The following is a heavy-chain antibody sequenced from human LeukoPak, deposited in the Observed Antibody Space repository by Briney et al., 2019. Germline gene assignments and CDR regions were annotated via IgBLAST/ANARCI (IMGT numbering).Heavy chain of an antibody. Sequence: SVKVSCRASGYTFSNYGISWVRQAPGLGLEWMGWTSYNGNTNYAQKFQDRVAMTTDTSTTTAYMELRSLESDDTVVYYCARHSGSGWQALGYWGQGTLVTVSS. CDR1: GYTFSNYG. CDR2: TSYNGNT. J-gene: IGHJ4*02. V-gene: IGHV1-18*04. D-gene: IGHD6-19*01. CDR3: ARHSGSGWQALGY.